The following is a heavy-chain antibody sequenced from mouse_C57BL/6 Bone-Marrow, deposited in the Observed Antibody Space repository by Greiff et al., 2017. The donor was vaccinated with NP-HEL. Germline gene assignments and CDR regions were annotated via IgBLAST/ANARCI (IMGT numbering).Heavy chain of an antibody. J-gene: IGHJ3*01. CDR1: GYTFTNYW. V-gene: IGHV1-63*01. D-gene: IGHD3-2*02. CDR3: ERGGQLSEFAY. CDR2: IYPGGGYT. Sequence: QVQLQQSGAELVRPGTSVKMSCKASGYTFTNYWIGWVKQRPGHGLEWIGDIYPGGGYTNYNEKFKGKATLTADKSSSTAYMQFSSLTSEDSAIYYCERGGQLSEFAYWGQGTLVTVSA.